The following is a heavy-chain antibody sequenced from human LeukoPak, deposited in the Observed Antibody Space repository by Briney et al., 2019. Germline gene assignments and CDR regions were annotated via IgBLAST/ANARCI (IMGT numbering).Heavy chain of an antibody. CDR3: ARGLRGRRDGYNSYYFDY. Sequence: ASVKVSCKASGGTFSSYAINWVRQATGQGLEWMGWMNPNSGNTGYAQKFQGRVTMTRNTSISTAYMELSSLRSEDTAVYYCARGLRGRRDGYNSYYFDYWGQGTLVAVSS. V-gene: IGHV1-8*02. CDR1: GGTFSSYA. D-gene: IGHD5-24*01. J-gene: IGHJ4*02. CDR2: MNPNSGNT.